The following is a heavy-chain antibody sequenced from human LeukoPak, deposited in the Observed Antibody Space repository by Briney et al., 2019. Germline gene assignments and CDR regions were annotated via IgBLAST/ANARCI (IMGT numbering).Heavy chain of an antibody. CDR2: INPSGGST. J-gene: IGHJ4*02. CDR3: ARDLRRGSSSWYVSGGDY. Sequence: ASVTVSYKASGYTFTSYYMHWVRQAPGQGLEWMGIINPSGGSTSYAQKFQGRVTMTRDTSTSTVYMELRSLRSDDTAVYYCARDLRRGSSSWYVSGGDYWGQGTLVTVSS. CDR1: GYTFTSYY. V-gene: IGHV1-46*01. D-gene: IGHD6-13*01.